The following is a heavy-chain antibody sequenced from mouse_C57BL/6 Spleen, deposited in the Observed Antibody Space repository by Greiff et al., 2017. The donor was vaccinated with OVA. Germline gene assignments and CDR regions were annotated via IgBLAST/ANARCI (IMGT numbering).Heavy chain of an antibody. V-gene: IGHV1-69*01. CDR1: GYTFTSYW. J-gene: IGHJ3*01. Sequence: QVQLQQPGAELVMPGASVKLSCKASGYTFTSYWMHWVKQRPGQGLEWIGEIDPSDSYTNYNQKFKGKSTLTVDKSSSTPYMQLSSLTSEDSAVYYCAREVTGAFAYWGQGTLVTVSA. CDR2: IDPSDSYT. D-gene: IGHD2-13*01. CDR3: AREVTGAFAY.